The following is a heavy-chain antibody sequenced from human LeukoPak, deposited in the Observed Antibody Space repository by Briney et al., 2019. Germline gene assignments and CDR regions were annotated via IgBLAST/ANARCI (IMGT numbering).Heavy chain of an antibody. CDR1: GFTFSSYE. J-gene: IGHJ4*02. V-gene: IGHV3-48*03. Sequence: GGSLRLSCAASGFTFSSYEMHWVRQAPGKGPEWASYISGSGSTKYYADSVKGRFTISRDNALNSLHLQMSSLRDEDTAVYYCATLRPRQQLVVDHWGQGTLVTVSS. CDR3: ATLRPRQQLVVDH. CDR2: ISGSGSTK. D-gene: IGHD6-13*01.